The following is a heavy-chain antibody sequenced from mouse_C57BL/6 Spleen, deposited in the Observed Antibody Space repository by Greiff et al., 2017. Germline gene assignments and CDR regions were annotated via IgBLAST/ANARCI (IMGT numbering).Heavy chain of an antibody. D-gene: IGHD1-1*01. V-gene: IGHV3-6*01. Sequence: DVKLQESGPGLVKPSQSLSLTCSVTGYSITSGYYWNWIRQFPGNKLEWMGYISYDGSNNYNPSLKNRISITRDTSKNQFFLKLNSVTTEDTATYYCARDSIYYYGSSYNYAMDYWGQGTSVTVSS. CDR2: ISYDGSN. CDR3: ARDSIYYYGSSYNYAMDY. J-gene: IGHJ4*01. CDR1: GYSITSGYY.